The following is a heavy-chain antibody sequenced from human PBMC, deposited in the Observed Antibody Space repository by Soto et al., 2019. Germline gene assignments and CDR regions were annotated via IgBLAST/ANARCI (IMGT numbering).Heavy chain of an antibody. J-gene: IGHJ3*02. Sequence: SGKVSCKASGGTFSSYTISWVRQAPGQGLEWMGRIIPILGIANYAQKFQGRVTITADKSTSTAYMELSSLRSEDTAVYYCARVEYSGYDYAFDIWGQGTMVTVSS. CDR1: GGTFSSYT. CDR2: IIPILGIA. V-gene: IGHV1-69*02. D-gene: IGHD5-12*01. CDR3: ARVEYSGYDYAFDI.